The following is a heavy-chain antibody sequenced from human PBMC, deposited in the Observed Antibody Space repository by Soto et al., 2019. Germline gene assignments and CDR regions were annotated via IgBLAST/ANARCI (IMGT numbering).Heavy chain of an antibody. D-gene: IGHD4-17*01. V-gene: IGHV1-8*01. CDR1: GYTFTSYD. J-gene: IGHJ4*02. CDR2: MRPNSGNT. Sequence: QVQLAQSGAEVKKPGASVKVSCKASGYTFTSYDINWVRQATGQGLEWMGWMRPNSGNTGYAQKFHGRVTMTRNTYITTAYVELRSMRSDYTAVYYCARTLYGDNVDYWGQGTLVTVSS. CDR3: ARTLYGDNVDY.